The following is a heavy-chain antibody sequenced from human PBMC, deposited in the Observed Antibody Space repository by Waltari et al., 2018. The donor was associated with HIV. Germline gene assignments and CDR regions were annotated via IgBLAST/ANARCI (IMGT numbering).Heavy chain of an antibody. CDR1: GYKFTAFY. CDR3: LSDSGF. V-gene: IGHV1-69-2*01. Sequence: QSGSQVVKPRTAVTLACRVSGYKFTAFYLHWVKKAPRKTFEWLGRVDPETADAIFADLFQTRRTITVDSSSKTSFLKLIDVTTDDSAVYYCLSDSGFWGQGSLVTV. J-gene: IGHJ4*02. D-gene: IGHD1-26*01. CDR2: VDPETADA.